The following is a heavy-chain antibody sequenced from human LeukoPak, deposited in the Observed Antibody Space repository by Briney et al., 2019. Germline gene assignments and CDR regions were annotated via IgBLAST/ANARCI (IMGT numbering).Heavy chain of an antibody. V-gene: IGHV1-69*05. CDR2: IIPIFGTA. CDR1: GGTFSSYA. J-gene: IGHJ6*03. Sequence: ASVKVSCKASGGTFSSYAISWVRQAPGQGLEWMGGIIPIFGTANYAQKFQGRVTITTDESTSTAYMELSSLRSEDTAVYYCARGLSPYYYYYMDVWGKGTTVTVSS. CDR3: ARGLSPYYYYYMDV.